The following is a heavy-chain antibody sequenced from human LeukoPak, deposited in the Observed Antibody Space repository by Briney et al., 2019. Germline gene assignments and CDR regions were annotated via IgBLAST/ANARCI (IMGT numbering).Heavy chain of an antibody. CDR3: ARGPYYYDSGGYYIPYCGMDV. CDR1: GGSISSSNW. CDR2: IYHSGST. D-gene: IGHD3-22*01. Sequence: SGTLSLTCAVSGGSISSSNWWSWVRQPPGKGLEWIGEIYHSGSTNYNPSLKSRVTISVDKSKNQFSLKLSSVTAADTAVYYCARGPYYYDSGGYYIPYCGMDVWGQGTTVTVSS. V-gene: IGHV4-4*02. J-gene: IGHJ6*02.